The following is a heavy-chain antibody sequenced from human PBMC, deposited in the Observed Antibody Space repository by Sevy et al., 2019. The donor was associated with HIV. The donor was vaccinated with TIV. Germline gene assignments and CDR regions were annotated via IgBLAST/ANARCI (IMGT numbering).Heavy chain of an antibody. CDR3: ARSVPSVLTGPVGLFFQVYSGWFDP. V-gene: IGHV4-34*10. CDR2: VSRAGTT. Sequence: SETLSLTCAVYGGSFNNDYWTWIRQPPGKGLEWIGEVSRAGTTKYNPSLQSRTTMSLDTSTNQFSLKLTSVTAADTAMYYWARSVPSVLTGPVGLFFQVYSGWFDPWGQGIMVTVSS. CDR1: GGSFNNDY. J-gene: IGHJ5*02. D-gene: IGHD2-21*01.